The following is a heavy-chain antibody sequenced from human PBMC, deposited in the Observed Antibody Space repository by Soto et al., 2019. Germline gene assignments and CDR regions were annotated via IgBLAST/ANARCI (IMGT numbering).Heavy chain of an antibody. D-gene: IGHD4-4*01. CDR3: ARVRYNTYSNRYYFDY. CDR2: IYYSGST. Sequence: PSETLSLTCTVSGGSISSGDYYWSWIRQPPGKGLEWIGYIYYSGSTYYNPSLKSRVTISVDTSKNQFSLKLSSVTAADTAVYYCARVRYNTYSNRYYFDYWGQGTLVTVSS. V-gene: IGHV4-30-4*01. J-gene: IGHJ4*02. CDR1: GGSISSGDYY.